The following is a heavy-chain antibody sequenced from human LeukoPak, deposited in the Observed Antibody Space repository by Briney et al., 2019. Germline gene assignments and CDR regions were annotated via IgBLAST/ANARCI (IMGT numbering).Heavy chain of an antibody. Sequence: GASVKVSCKASGGSFSSYVITWVRQAPGQGLEWMGRIIPILGIANYAQKFQGRVTITADKSTSTAYMELSSLRSEDTAVYYCARDNTETYYYDSSGYLAYWGQGTLVTVSS. D-gene: IGHD3-22*01. CDR1: GGSFSSYV. CDR3: ARDNTETYYYDSSGYLAY. CDR2: IIPILGIA. V-gene: IGHV1-69*04. J-gene: IGHJ4*02.